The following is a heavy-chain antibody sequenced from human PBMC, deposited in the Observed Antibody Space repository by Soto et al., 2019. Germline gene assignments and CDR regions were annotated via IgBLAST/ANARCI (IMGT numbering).Heavy chain of an antibody. J-gene: IGHJ6*02. CDR1: GYSLTELS. CDR3: ATEYSSSSSYYYYYGMDV. CDR2: FDPEVGET. Sequence: ASVKVSCKVSGYSLTELSMHWVRQAPGKGLEWFGGFDPEVGETIYAHTFQGRVTMTEDTSTATAYMEVSSLISEDTTVYYCATEYSSSSSYYYYYGMDVWGQGTTVTVSS. V-gene: IGHV1-24*01. D-gene: IGHD6-6*01.